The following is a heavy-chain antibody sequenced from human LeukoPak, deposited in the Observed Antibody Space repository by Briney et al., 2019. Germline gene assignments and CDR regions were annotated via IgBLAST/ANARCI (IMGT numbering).Heavy chain of an antibody. CDR1: GGSISSYY. CDR2: INHSGST. Sequence: SETLSLTCTVSGGSISSYYWSWIRQPPGKGLEWIGEINHSGSTNYNPSLKSRVTISVDTSKNQFSLKLSSVTAADTAVYYCARGGGIQGDYWGQGTLVTVSS. V-gene: IGHV4-34*01. D-gene: IGHD5-18*01. CDR3: ARGGGIQGDY. J-gene: IGHJ4*02.